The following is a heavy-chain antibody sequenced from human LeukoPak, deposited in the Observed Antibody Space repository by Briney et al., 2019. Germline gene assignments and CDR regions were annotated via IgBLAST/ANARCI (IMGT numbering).Heavy chain of an antibody. D-gene: IGHD1-20*01. CDR2: IRSKASGGTT. J-gene: IGHJ4*02. CDR1: GFNLGDYA. CDR3: ANLEYNWNDAPFDY. V-gene: IGHV3-49*04. Sequence: PGRSLRLSCRGSGFNLGDYAMSWVRQAPGKGLEWVGFIRSKASGGTTEYDAFVRGRFTISRDDSKSIAYLQMNSLRAEDTAVYYCANLEYNWNDAPFDYWGQGTLVTVSS.